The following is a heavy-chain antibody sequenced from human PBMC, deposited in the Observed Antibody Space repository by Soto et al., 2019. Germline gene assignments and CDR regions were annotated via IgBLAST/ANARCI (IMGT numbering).Heavy chain of an antibody. CDR3: GRDEVRNGVGV. J-gene: IGHJ6*02. Sequence: EVRLVESGGGLVQPGGSLRLSCVASGFTFTSYWMSWVRQAPGKGLEWVANIKGDGSEKKYVDSVKGRFTISRDNAHNSVYLQMNSLRAEDTALYYCGRDEVRNGVGVWGQGTTVTVSS. CDR1: GFTFTSYW. V-gene: IGHV3-7*01. CDR2: IKGDGSEK.